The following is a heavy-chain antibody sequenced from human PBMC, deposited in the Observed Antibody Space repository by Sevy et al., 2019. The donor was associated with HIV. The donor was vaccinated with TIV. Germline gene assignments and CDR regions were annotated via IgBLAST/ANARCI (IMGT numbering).Heavy chain of an antibody. D-gene: IGHD3-3*02. CDR1: GYTFTSYD. CDR2: MNPNSGNT. CDR3: ARGLQLVGDAFDI. J-gene: IGHJ3*02. V-gene: IGHV1-8*01. Sequence: ASGKVSCKASGYTFTSYDINWVRQATGQGLEWMGWMNPNSGNTGYAQKFQGRVTMTRNTSISTAYMELSSLRSEDTAVYYCARGLQLVGDAFDIWGQGTMVTVSS.